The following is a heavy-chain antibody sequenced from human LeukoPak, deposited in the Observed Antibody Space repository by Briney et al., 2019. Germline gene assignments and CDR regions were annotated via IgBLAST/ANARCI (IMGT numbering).Heavy chain of an antibody. J-gene: IGHJ4*02. D-gene: IGHD6-6*01. Sequence: KPGGSLRLSCAASGFTFSSYSMNWVRQAPGKGLEWVSAISSSGSYIYYADSVKGRFTISRDNAKNSLYLQMNSLRAEDTAVYYCARGATYRSSSPDYWGQGTLVTVSS. CDR3: ARGATYRSSSPDY. CDR1: GFTFSSYS. V-gene: IGHV3-21*01. CDR2: ISSSGSYI.